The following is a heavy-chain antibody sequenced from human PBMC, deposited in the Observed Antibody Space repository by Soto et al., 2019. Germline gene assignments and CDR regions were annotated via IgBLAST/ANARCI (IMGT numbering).Heavy chain of an antibody. CDR2: ISGSGGST. CDR1: GFTFSSYA. Sequence: PGGSLRLSCAASGFTFSSYAMSWVRQAPWKGLEWVSAISGSGGSTYYADSVKGRFTISRDNSKNTLYLQMNSLRAEDTAVYYCAKDFEYSGYDFYYYYYGMDVWGQGTTVTVSS. J-gene: IGHJ6*02. CDR3: AKDFEYSGYDFYYYYYGMDV. D-gene: IGHD5-12*01. V-gene: IGHV3-23*01.